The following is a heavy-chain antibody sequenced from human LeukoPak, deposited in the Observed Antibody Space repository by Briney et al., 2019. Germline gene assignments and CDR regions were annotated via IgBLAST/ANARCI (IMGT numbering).Heavy chain of an antibody. CDR3: VRGARFFDY. V-gene: IGHV4-59*01. J-gene: IGHJ4*02. CDR1: GASISSYY. CDR2: IYYSGST. Sequence: SETLFLTCTVSGASISSYYWSWIRQPPGKGLEWIGYIYYSGSTNYNPSLKSRVTISVDTSKNQFSLKLSSVTAADTAVYYCVRGARFFDYWGQGTLVTVSS.